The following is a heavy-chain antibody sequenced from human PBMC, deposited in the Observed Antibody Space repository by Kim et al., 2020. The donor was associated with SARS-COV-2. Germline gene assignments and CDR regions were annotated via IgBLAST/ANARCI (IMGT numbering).Heavy chain of an antibody. D-gene: IGHD3-10*01. J-gene: IGHJ4*02. CDR3: ATDLKRGRVNKDAQLLWFGECFVPSVDY. V-gene: IGHV3-23*01. CDR2: ISGSGGST. Sequence: GGSLRLSCAASGFTFSSYAMSWVRQAPGKGLEWVSAISGSGGSTYYADSVKGRFTISRDNSKNTLYLQMNSLRAEDTAVYYCATDLKRGRVNKDAQLLWFGECFVPSVDYWGPGTLVTVSS. CDR1: GFTFSSYA.